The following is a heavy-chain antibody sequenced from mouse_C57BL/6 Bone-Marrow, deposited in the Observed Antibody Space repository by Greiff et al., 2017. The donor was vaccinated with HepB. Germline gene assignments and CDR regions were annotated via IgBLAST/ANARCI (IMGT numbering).Heavy chain of an antibody. CDR1: GYTFTSYN. Sequence: QVQLQQSGAQLVRPGASVKMSCKASGYTFTSYNMHLVKQTPRQGLEWIGAIYPGNGDTSYNQMFKGKATLTVDKSSSTAYMQLSSLTSEDTAVYYCTTNYRGFAYWGQGTLVTVSA. J-gene: IGHJ3*01. CDR2: IYPGNGDT. D-gene: IGHD1-3*01. V-gene: IGHV1-12*01. CDR3: TTNYRGFAY.